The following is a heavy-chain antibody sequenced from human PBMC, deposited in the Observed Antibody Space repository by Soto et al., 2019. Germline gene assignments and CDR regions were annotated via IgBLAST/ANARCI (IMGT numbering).Heavy chain of an antibody. J-gene: IGHJ4*02. Sequence: ASVKVSCKASGYTFTSHYFHWVRQAPGQGLEWMGIINPSGGGTSYAQKFQGRVTITRDTSASTAYMELSSLRSEDTAVYYCARDLGGWPDYWGQGTLVTVSS. V-gene: IGHV1-46*01. D-gene: IGHD2-15*01. CDR1: GYTFTSHY. CDR2: INPSGGGT. CDR3: ARDLGGWPDY.